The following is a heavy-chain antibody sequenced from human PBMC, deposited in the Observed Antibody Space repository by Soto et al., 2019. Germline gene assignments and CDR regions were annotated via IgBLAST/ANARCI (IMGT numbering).Heavy chain of an antibody. Sequence: EVQLLESGGGLVQPGGSLRLSCAASGFTFSSYAMSWVRQAPGKGLEWDSAISGSGGSTYYADSVKGRFTISRDNSKNTLYLQMNSLRAEDTAVYYCAKPLRPTNYYFDYWGQGTLVTVSS. CDR3: AKPLRPTNYYFDY. CDR2: ISGSGGST. V-gene: IGHV3-23*01. J-gene: IGHJ4*02. CDR1: GFTFSSYA. D-gene: IGHD3-10*01.